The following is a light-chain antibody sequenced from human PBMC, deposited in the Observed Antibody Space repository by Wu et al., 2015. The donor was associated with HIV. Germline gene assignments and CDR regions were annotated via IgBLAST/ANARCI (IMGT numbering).Light chain of an antibody. CDR3: QQYYTRWT. V-gene: IGKV1-5*03. Sequence: DIQMTQSPSTLSASVGDRVTITCRASQSITTSLAWYQQRPGKAPKLLIYRASKLETGVPSRFSGSGSGTEFTLTISSLQPDDFATYSCQQYYTRWTFGQGTKVEIK. CDR1: QSITTS. CDR2: RAS. J-gene: IGKJ1*01.